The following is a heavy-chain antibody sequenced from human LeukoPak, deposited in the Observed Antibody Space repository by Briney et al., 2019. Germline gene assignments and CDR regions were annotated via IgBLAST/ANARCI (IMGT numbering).Heavy chain of an antibody. CDR1: SDSISTYD. D-gene: IGHD6-19*01. CDR2: IFTSGSA. Sequence: SETLSLTCSVSSDSISTYDWSWIRQTAGKGLEWLGQIFTSGSATYDSSLKSRLTMSVDKSKNQVSLKLISVTAADTAIYYCARHSPSGWYFFDFWGRGTLVTVSS. CDR3: ARHSPSGWYFFDF. V-gene: IGHV4-4*07. J-gene: IGHJ4*02.